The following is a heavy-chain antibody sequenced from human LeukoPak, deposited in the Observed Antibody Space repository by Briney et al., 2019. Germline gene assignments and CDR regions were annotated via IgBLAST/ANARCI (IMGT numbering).Heavy chain of an antibody. Sequence: ASVKVSCKASGYTFTSYYMHWVRQAPGQGLEWMGIINPSGGSTSYAQKFQGRVTMTRNTSISTAYMELSSLRSEDTAVYYCASSVTGYCSSTSCYKGYYYYGMDVWGQGTTVTVSS. V-gene: IGHV1-46*01. CDR3: ASSVTGYCSSTSCYKGYYYYGMDV. CDR2: INPSGGST. CDR1: GYTFTSYY. J-gene: IGHJ6*02. D-gene: IGHD2-2*02.